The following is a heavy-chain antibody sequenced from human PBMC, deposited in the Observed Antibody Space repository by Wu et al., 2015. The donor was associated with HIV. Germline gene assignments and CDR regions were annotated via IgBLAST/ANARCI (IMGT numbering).Heavy chain of an antibody. CDR2: INPSGGST. V-gene: IGHV1-46*01. D-gene: IGHD2-15*01. J-gene: IGHJ4*02. CDR3: ARAPLGDIVVVVAALDY. CDR1: GYTFTSYY. Sequence: QVQLVQSGAEVKKPGASVKVSCKASGYTFTSYYMHWVRQAPGQGLEWMGIINPSGGSTSYAQKFQGRVTMTRDTSTSTVYMELSSLRSEDTAVYYCARAPLGDIVVVVAALDYVGPGNAGHRLL.